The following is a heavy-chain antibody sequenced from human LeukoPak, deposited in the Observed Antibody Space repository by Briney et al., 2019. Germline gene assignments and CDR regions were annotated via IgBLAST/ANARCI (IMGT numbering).Heavy chain of an antibody. CDR1: GGSFSGYY. CDR2: IYYSGST. CDR3: ARGGWLKSGDYFDY. J-gene: IGHJ4*02. V-gene: IGHV4-59*01. D-gene: IGHD5-24*01. Sequence: ASETLSLTCAVYGGSFSGYYWSWIRQPPGKGLEWIGYIYYSGSTSYNPSLMSRVTISVDTSKNHFSLRLTSVTAADTAVYYCARGGWLKSGDYFDYWGQGTLVTVSS.